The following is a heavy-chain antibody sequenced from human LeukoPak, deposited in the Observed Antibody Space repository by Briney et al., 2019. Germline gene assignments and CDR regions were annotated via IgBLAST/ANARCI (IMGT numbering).Heavy chain of an antibody. Sequence: PGGSLRLSCAASGFTFSSYAMHWVRQAPGKGLEWVAVISYDGSNKYYADSVKGRFTISRDNSKNTLYLQMNSLRAEDTAVYYCARQNYYDSSGYYYYFDYWSQGTLVTVSS. CDR2: ISYDGSNK. V-gene: IGHV3-30*04. J-gene: IGHJ4*02. D-gene: IGHD3-22*01. CDR3: ARQNYYDSSGYYYYFDY. CDR1: GFTFSSYA.